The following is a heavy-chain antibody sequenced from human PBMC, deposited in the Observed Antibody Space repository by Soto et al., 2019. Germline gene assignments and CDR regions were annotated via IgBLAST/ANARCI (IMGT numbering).Heavy chain of an antibody. CDR2: IYPGDSDT. CDR1: GYSFTSYW. CDR3: ARSGDGSLYYYYGMDV. Sequence: LKISCKGSGYSFTSYWIGWVRQMPGKGLEWMGIIYPGDSDTRYSPSFQGQVTISADKSISTAYLQWSSLKASDTAMYYCARSGDGSLYYYYGMDVWGQGTTVTVSS. J-gene: IGHJ6*02. V-gene: IGHV5-51*01. D-gene: IGHD5-12*01.